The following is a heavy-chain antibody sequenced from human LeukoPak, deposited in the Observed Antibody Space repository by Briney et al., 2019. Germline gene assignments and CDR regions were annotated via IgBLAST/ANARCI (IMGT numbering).Heavy chain of an antibody. Sequence: GGSLRLTCAASGFTFNNYAMSWVRQAPGKGLEWVSAISGSGGSTYYADSVKGRFTISRDNSKNTLYLQMNSLRAEDTAVYYCAKSLTAYYYYYGMDVWGQGTTVTVSS. CDR2: ISGSGGST. CDR1: GFTFNNYA. J-gene: IGHJ6*02. D-gene: IGHD2-21*02. V-gene: IGHV3-23*01. CDR3: AKSLTAYYYYYGMDV.